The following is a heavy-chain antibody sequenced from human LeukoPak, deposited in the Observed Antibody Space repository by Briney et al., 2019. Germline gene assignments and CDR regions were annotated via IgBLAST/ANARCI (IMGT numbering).Heavy chain of an antibody. D-gene: IGHD2-2*01. CDR1: GYTFTSYY. V-gene: IGHV1-46*01. CDR3: ARVPRDCSSTSCYHFDY. CDR2: INPSGGST. Sequence: GASVKVSYKASGYTFTSYYMHWVRQAPGQGLEWMGIINPSGGSTSYAQKFQGRVTMTRDMSTSTVYMELSSLRSEDTAVYYCARVPRDCSSTSCYHFDYWGQGTLVTVSS. J-gene: IGHJ4*02.